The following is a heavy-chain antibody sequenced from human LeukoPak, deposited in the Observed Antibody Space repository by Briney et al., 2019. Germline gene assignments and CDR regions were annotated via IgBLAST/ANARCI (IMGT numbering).Heavy chain of an antibody. CDR2: IYYSGST. J-gene: IGHJ4*02. CDR1: GGSISSSSYY. CDR3: ARNDFGYSSSWYGPGGSTFDY. V-gene: IGHV4-39*01. Sequence: SETLSLTCTVSGGSISSSSYYWGWIRQPPGKGLEWIGSIYYSGSTYYNPSLKSRVTISVDTSKNQFSLKLSSVTAADTAVYYCARNDFGYSSSWYGPGGSTFDYWGQGTLVTVSS. D-gene: IGHD6-13*01.